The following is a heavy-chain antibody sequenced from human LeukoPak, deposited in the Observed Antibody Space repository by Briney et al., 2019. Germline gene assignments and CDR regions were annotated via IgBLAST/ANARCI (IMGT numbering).Heavy chain of an antibody. Sequence: ASVKVSCKASGYTFTSYDINWVRQATGQGLEWMGWMSPNSGNTGYAQKFQGRVTMTRNTSISTAYMELSSLRSENTAVYYCARNYGRDGYNYNYWGQGTLVTVSS. CDR2: MSPNSGNT. V-gene: IGHV1-8*01. CDR1: GYTFTSYD. D-gene: IGHD5-24*01. J-gene: IGHJ4*02. CDR3: ARNYGRDGYNYNY.